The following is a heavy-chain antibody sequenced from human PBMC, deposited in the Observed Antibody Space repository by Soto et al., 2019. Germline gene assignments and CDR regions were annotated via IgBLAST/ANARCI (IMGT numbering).Heavy chain of an antibody. CDR2: IYWDDDI. V-gene: IGHV2-5*02. CDR1: GVSLTTNGVG. CDR3: AQRRGGPTHV. Sequence: QITLKESGPTLMKPTQTLTLSCTLSGVSLTTNGVGVDWIRQPPGKALEWRALIYWDDDILYSPSLKNRLTSKKAISKNQVVLTVTHMDSVDTATYCLAQRRGGPTHVWGQGILVTGSS. D-gene: IGHD3-16*01. J-gene: IGHJ4*01.